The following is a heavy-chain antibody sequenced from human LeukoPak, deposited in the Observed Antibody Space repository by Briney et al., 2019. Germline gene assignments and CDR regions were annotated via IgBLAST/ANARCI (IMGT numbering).Heavy chain of an antibody. CDR3: ATRHEYSYPY. CDR1: RFTFSNYA. CDR2: IGGNGDTS. D-gene: IGHD5-18*01. Sequence: GGSLRLSCAASRFTFSNYAMHWVRQAPGKGLEYVSAIGGNGDTSYYADSVKGRFTISRDNSKNTVYLQMGSLRTEDMAVYYCATRHEYSYPYWGQGTLVTVSS. V-gene: IGHV3-64*02. J-gene: IGHJ4*02.